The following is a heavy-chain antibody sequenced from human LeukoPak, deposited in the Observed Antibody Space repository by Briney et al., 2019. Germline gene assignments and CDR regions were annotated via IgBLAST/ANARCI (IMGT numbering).Heavy chain of an antibody. J-gene: IGHJ3*02. CDR1: GGSISSHY. CDR2: IYYSGST. V-gene: IGHV4-59*11. CDR3: ARAYGWYGAFDI. D-gene: IGHD6-19*01. Sequence: SEPLSLTCTVSGGSISSHYWSWIRQPTGKGLEWIGYIYYSGSTNYNLSLKSRVTISVDTSKNQFSLKLSSVTAADTAVYYCARAYGWYGAFDIWGQGTMVTVSS.